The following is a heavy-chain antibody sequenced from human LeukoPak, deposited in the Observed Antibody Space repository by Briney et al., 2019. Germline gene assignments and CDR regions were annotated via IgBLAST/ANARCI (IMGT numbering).Heavy chain of an antibody. V-gene: IGHV1-46*01. D-gene: IGHD6-19*01. Sequence: GASVKVSCKAYGYIFTSYYMRWFRQAPGQGLEWLGIINPSGGSTTYVQKFQGRVTMTRDTSTSTVYMELSSLRSEDTAVYYCATSGGGAVAGLWYFDLWGRGTLVTVAS. CDR3: ATSGGGAVAGLWYFDL. CDR2: INPSGGST. CDR1: GYIFTSYY. J-gene: IGHJ2*01.